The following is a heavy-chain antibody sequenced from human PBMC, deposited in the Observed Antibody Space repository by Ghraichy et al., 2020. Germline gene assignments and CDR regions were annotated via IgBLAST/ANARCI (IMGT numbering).Heavy chain of an antibody. J-gene: IGHJ4*02. V-gene: IGHV3-30*18. CDR1: GFIFSSYG. Sequence: LSLTCAASGFIFSSYGMNWVRQAPGKGLEWVATISYDGNNKDYLESVRGRFTISRDSSKNTLYLQMNSLRAEDAAVYYCAKHGCNGGGCVAYYDSWGQGTLVTVSS. CDR3: AKHGCNGGGCVAYYDS. D-gene: IGHD2-15*01. CDR2: ISYDGNNK.